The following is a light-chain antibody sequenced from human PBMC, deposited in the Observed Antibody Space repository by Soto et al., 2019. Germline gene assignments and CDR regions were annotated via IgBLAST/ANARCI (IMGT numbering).Light chain of an antibody. V-gene: IGKV3D-20*02. CDR1: QNVLSNY. Sequence: EIGLTKSPGALSLSPGERATLSCWASQNVLSNYLAWYQQKPGQAPRLLIYGASTRATGIPDRFGGSGSGTDFTLTISDVQPEDFALYYCHQRQIWPRTFCQVRRLEIK. CDR2: GAS. CDR3: HQRQIWPRT. J-gene: IGKJ5*01.